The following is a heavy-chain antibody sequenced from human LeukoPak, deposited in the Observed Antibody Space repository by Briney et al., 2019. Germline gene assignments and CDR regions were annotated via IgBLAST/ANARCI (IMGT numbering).Heavy chain of an antibody. CDR1: GFTFSSYA. CDR3: AKHPRYCSGGSCYGGYFDY. V-gene: IGHV3-23*01. Sequence: PGGSLRLSCAASGFTFSSYAMSWVREAPGKGREWVSAISGSGGSTYYADSVKGRFTISRDNSKNTLYLQMNSLRAEDTAVYYCAKHPRYCSGGSCYGGYFDYWGQGTLVTVSS. J-gene: IGHJ4*02. D-gene: IGHD2-15*01. CDR2: ISGSGGST.